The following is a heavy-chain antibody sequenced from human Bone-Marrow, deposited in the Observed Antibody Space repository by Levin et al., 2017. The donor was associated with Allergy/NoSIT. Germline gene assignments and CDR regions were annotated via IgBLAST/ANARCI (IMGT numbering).Heavy chain of an antibody. V-gene: IGHV2-5*02. D-gene: IGHD3-9*01. CDR2: IYWDDDQ. CDR1: GFSLSTSGVG. Sequence: SGPTLVKPSQTLTLTCSCSGFSLSTSGVGVGWIRQPPGKALEWLAHIYWDDDQRRSPSLKSKVTITKDTSQNQVVLTITNVDPGDTATYFCAHMSRYFHSYYFDYWGQGILVTVSS. J-gene: IGHJ4*02. CDR3: AHMSRYFHSYYFDY.